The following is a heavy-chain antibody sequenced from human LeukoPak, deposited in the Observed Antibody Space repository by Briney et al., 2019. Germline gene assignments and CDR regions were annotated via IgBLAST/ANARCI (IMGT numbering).Heavy chain of an antibody. CDR2: INPSGGST. Sequence: ASVKVSCKASGYTFTIYYMHWVRQVPGQGLGWMGIINPSGGSTSYAQKFQGRVTMTTDTSTSTAYMELRSLRSDDTAVYYCARDPSNSSGWLIYFDYWGQGTLVTVSS. J-gene: IGHJ4*02. D-gene: IGHD6-19*01. CDR1: GYTFTIYY. V-gene: IGHV1-46*01. CDR3: ARDPSNSSGWLIYFDY.